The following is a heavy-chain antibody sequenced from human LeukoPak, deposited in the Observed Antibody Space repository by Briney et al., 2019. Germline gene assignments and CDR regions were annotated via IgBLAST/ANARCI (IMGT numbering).Heavy chain of an antibody. V-gene: IGHV3-23*01. J-gene: IGHJ4*02. CDR3: ANLDPPSDYYFDY. CDR2: ISGSGGST. Sequence: GGSLRLSCAVSGFTFSSYAMSWVRQAPGKGLEGGSAISGSGGSTYYADSVKGRFTISRDNSKNTLYLQMNSLRAEDTAVYYCANLDPPSDYYFDYWGQGTLVTVSS. CDR1: GFTFSSYA. D-gene: IGHD2-21*01.